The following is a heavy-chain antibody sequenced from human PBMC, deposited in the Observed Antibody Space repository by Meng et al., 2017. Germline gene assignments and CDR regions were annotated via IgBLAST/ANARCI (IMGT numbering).Heavy chain of an antibody. Sequence: ASVKVSCKASGYTFTGSYMHWVRQAPGQGPEWMGWINPNSGGTNYAQKFQGRVTMTRDTSISTAYMELSRLRSDDTAVYYCARDPPYGSGSYYLGADYWGQGTLVTVSS. CDR3: ARDPPYGSGSYYLGADY. D-gene: IGHD3-10*01. J-gene: IGHJ4*02. CDR2: INPNSGGT. CDR1: GYTFTGSY. V-gene: IGHV1-2*02.